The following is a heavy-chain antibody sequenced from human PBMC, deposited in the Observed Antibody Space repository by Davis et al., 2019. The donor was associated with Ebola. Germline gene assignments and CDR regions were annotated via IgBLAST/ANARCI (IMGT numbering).Heavy chain of an antibody. D-gene: IGHD2-2*01. CDR2: IDPGDSYT. V-gene: IGHV5-10-1*01. Sequence: GESLKISCKGSGYTFTSYWISWVRQMPGKGLEWMGRIDPGDSYTNYSPSFQGHVTISADKSISTAYPQWSSLKASDTAMYYCARHGLVVVPAAVAPDVWGKGTTVTVSS. CDR1: GYTFTSYW. J-gene: IGHJ6*04. CDR3: ARHGLVVVPAAVAPDV.